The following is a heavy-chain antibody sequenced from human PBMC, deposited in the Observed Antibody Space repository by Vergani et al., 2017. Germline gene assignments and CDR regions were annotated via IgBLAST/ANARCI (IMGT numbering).Heavy chain of an antibody. D-gene: IGHD4-17*01. CDR1: GGSFSGYY. J-gene: IGHJ5*02. CDR3: ARSYGDYGGNWFDP. CDR2: INHSGST. Sequence: QVQLQQWGAGLLKPSETLSLTCAVYGGSFSGYYWSWIRQPPGKGLEWIGEINHSGSTNYNPSLKSRVTISVDTSKNQFSLKLSSVTAADTAVYYCARSYGDYGGNWFDPWGQGTLVTVSS. V-gene: IGHV4-34*01.